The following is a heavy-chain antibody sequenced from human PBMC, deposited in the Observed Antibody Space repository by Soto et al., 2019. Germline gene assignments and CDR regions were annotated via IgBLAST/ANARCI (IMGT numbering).Heavy chain of an antibody. CDR1: GGSFSGYY. CDR3: ARAYGYSYGFRHHGRPYYFDY. J-gene: IGHJ4*02. CDR2: INHSGST. V-gene: IGHV4-34*01. Sequence: SETLSLTCAVYGGSFSGYYWSWIRQPPGKGLEWIGEINHSGSTNYNPSLKSRVTISVDTSKNQFSLKLSSVTAADTAVYYCARAYGYSYGFRHHGRPYYFDYWGQGTLVTVSS. D-gene: IGHD5-18*01.